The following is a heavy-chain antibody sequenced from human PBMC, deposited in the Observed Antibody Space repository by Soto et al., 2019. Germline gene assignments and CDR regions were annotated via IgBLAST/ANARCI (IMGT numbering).Heavy chain of an antibody. J-gene: IGHJ4*02. Sequence: QVQLVQSGAEVKEPGASVKVSCKASGYTFINYGITWVRQAPGQGLEWIGWISAYNGYTNYAQKFQGRVTMTTDTSTTTVYMKLRSLRSDDTAIYYWARDSLAHCGGECFSPWWGQGTLVTVSS. CDR1: GYTFINYG. CDR2: ISAYNGYT. D-gene: IGHD2-21*01. V-gene: IGHV1-18*01. CDR3: ARDSLAHCGGECFSPW.